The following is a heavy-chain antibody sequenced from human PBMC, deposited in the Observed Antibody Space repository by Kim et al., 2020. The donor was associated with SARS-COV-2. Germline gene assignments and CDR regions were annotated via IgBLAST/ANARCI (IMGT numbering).Heavy chain of an antibody. J-gene: IGHJ5*02. V-gene: IGHV4-39*01. Sequence: SQTLSLTCTVSGDSISSPSYCWSWIRQPPGRGLEWIATVYYTGSTYYSPSLRSRVTISVDTSKNQFSLTLSSVTAADTAVYYCARRGYNYGFGYFDPWGQ. D-gene: IGHD5-18*01. CDR1: GDSISSPSYC. CDR2: VYYTGST. CDR3: ARRGYNYGFGYFDP.